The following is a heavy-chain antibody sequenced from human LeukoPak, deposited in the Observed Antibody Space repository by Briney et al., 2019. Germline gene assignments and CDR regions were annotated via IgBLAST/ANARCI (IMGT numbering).Heavy chain of an antibody. CDR3: ARVYSSSWSTSGWFDP. D-gene: IGHD6-13*01. CDR2: IIPILGIA. J-gene: IGHJ5*02. CDR1: GYTFTSYA. V-gene: IGHV1-69*04. Sequence: ASVKVSCKASGYTFTSYAISWVRQAPGQGLEWMGRIIPILGIANYAQNFQGRVTITADKSTSTAYMELSSLRSEDTAVYYCARVYSSSWSTSGWFDPWGQGTLVTVSS.